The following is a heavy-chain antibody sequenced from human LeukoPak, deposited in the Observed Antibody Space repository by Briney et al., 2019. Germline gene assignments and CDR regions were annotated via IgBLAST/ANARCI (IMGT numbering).Heavy chain of an antibody. D-gene: IGHD6-19*01. CDR1: GYNFTTYW. V-gene: IGHV5-51*01. Sequence: GESLKTSCKGSGYNFTTYWIGWVRQMPGKGLEGMGIIYPVDSKTSYSPSFQGQVTISADKSISTAYLQWSSLSDTDTAMYYCARHSSVAGTSGCFDSWGQGTLVTVSS. J-gene: IGHJ5*01. CDR2: IYPVDSKT. CDR3: ARHSSVAGTSGCFDS.